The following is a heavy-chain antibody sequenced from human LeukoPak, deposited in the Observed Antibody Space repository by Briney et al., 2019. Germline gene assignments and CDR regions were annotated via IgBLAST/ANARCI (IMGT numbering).Heavy chain of an antibody. Sequence: SETLSLTCTVSGGSISSYYWSWIRQPPGKGQEWIGYIYYSGSTNYNPSLKSRVTISVDTSKNQFSLKLSSVTAADTAVYYCARGGAYCSGGSCYPYYFDYWGQGTLVTVSS. CDR1: GGSISSYY. CDR3: ARGGAYCSGGSCYPYYFDY. J-gene: IGHJ4*02. CDR2: IYYSGST. D-gene: IGHD2-15*01. V-gene: IGHV4-59*01.